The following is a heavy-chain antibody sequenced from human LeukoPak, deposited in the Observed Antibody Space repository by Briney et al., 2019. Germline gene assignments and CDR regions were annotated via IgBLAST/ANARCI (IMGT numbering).Heavy chain of an antibody. Sequence: PGGSLRLSCAASGFTFSSYSMNWVRQAPGKGLEWVSSISSSSSYIYYADSVKGRFTISRDNAKNSLYLQMNSLRAEDTAVYYCARDVGSHDGSDHWGQRTLVPVSS. J-gene: IGHJ4*02. V-gene: IGHV3-21*01. CDR2: ISSSSSYI. D-gene: IGHD5-24*01. CDR3: ARDVGSHDGSDH. CDR1: GFTFSSYS.